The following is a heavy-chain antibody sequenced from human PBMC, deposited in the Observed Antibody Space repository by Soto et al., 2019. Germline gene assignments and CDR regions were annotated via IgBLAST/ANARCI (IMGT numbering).Heavy chain of an antibody. CDR2: IYYTGTT. CDR3: ATVLHDYGTNWVDS. CDR1: GASIRSGRYY. J-gene: IGHJ5*01. D-gene: IGHD3-16*01. Sequence: QVQLQESGPRLVKPSQTLSLTCSVSGASIRSGRYYWSWIRQSPGRGLEWIGYIYYTGTTHYNPAVKSRVTILVDNSKDQFSLTLTSVTAADTAIYYCATVLHDYGTNWVDSWGQGTQVTVSS. V-gene: IGHV4-30-4*01.